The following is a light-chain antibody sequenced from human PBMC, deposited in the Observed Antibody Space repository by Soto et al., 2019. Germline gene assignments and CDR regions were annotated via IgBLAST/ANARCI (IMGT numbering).Light chain of an antibody. CDR1: QSVSSY. CDR2: DAS. J-gene: IGKJ1*01. V-gene: IGKV3-11*01. CDR3: QQRSNWPVT. Sequence: EIVLTQSPATLSLSPGERATLSCRASQSVSSYLAWYQQKPGQAPRLLIYDASNRATDIPARFSGSGSGTDFTLTISSLEPEDFAVYYCQQRSNWPVTFGQGTEVEIK.